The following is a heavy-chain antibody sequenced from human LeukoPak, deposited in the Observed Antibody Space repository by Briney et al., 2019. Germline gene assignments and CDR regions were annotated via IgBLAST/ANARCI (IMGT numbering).Heavy chain of an antibody. V-gene: IGHV4-39*07. CDR3: ARLLYDYFSGSYYYFDY. Sequence: KPSETLSLTCTVSGDSITTSTTYHWGWIRQPPGKGLEWIGSVYYSGYTFYNPSLKSRVTMSVDTSKNQFSLKVNSVTAADTAVYYCARLLYDYFSGSYYYFDYWGRGTLVTVSS. D-gene: IGHD2-15*01. CDR2: VYYSGYT. CDR1: GDSITTSTTYH. J-gene: IGHJ4*02.